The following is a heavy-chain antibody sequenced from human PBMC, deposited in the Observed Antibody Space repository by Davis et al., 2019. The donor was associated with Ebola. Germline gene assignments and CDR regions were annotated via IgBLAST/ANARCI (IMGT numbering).Heavy chain of an antibody. J-gene: IGHJ4*02. CDR3: ADWGNYYDSSGYHY. CDR2: VNYLGSS. V-gene: IGHV4-34*01. Sequence: SGSLSLTCAVCAGSLSGYFWNWIRQTPGKGPEWIGEVNYLGSSKYNPSLKRRVTISVDTSKTQLSLRMTSVTAAVTAVYYCADWGNYYDSSGYHYWGQGTLVTVSS. D-gene: IGHD3-22*01. CDR1: AGSLSGYF.